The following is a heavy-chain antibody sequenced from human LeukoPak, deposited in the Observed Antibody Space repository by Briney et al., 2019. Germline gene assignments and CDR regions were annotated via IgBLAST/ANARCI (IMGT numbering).Heavy chain of an antibody. CDR1: GFTFSDHY. D-gene: IGHD3-9*01. V-gene: IGHV3-72*01. CDR2: SRDKGNSYTT. J-gene: IGHJ4*02. CDR3: ARVPRYFDWLLNDY. Sequence: HPGGSLRLSCAASGFTFSDHYIDWVRQAPGKGLEWVGRSRDKGNSYTTAYAASVRGRFTISRDDSKNSLYLRMNSLKIEDTAVYYCARVPRYFDWLLNDYWGQGTLVTVSS.